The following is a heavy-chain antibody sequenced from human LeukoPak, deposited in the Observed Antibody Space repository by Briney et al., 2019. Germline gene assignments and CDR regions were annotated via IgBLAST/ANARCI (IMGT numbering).Heavy chain of an antibody. J-gene: IGHJ4*02. CDR2: IYYSGST. CDR1: GGSISSYY. Sequence: PSETLSLTCTVSGGSISSYYWSWIRQPAGKGLEWIGYIYYSGSTNYNPSLESRVTISVDKSKNQFSLKLTSVTAAYTAVYFCARVTGTTPFDYWGQGTLVTVSS. D-gene: IGHD1-1*01. CDR3: ARVTGTTPFDY. V-gene: IGHV4-59*12.